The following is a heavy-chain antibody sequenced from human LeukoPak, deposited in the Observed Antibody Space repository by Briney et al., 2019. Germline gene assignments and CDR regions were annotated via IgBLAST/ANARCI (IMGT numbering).Heavy chain of an antibody. Sequence: ASVKVSCKASGGTFSSYAISWVRQAPGQGLEWMGGIIPILGIANYAQKFQGRVTITADKSTSTAYMELSSLRSEDTAVYYCARDGTAMVPFDYWGQGTLVTVSS. J-gene: IGHJ4*02. CDR1: GGTFSSYA. CDR2: IIPILGIA. CDR3: ARDGTAMVPFDY. V-gene: IGHV1-69*10. D-gene: IGHD5-18*01.